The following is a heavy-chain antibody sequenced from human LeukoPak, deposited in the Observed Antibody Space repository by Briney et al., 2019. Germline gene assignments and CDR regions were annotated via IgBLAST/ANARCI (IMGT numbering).Heavy chain of an antibody. V-gene: IGHV3-23*01. D-gene: IGHD4-17*01. CDR3: ASPRQDYGDFRNPSDY. Sequence: GGSLRHTCAPSGLNFSSYSMSWGRQPPGRGLDWVSNISDSGGTTYYADFVKRRFTISRHSSKSTLYLQMNSLRAEDTAIYYCASPRQDYGDFRNPSDYWGQGILVTVSS. CDR1: GLNFSSYS. J-gene: IGHJ4*02. CDR2: ISDSGGTT.